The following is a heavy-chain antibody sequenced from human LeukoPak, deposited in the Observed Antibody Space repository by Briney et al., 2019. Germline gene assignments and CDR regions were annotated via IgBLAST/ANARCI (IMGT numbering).Heavy chain of an antibody. J-gene: IGHJ5*02. Sequence: ASVKVSCKASGYTFTSYGISWVRQAPGQGLEWMGWISAYNGNTNYAQKLQGRVTMTTDTSTSTAYMELRSLRSDDTAVYFCASALRYSSSWPNNWFDPWGQGTLVTVSS. CDR3: ASALRYSSSWPNNWFDP. CDR1: GYTFTSYG. V-gene: IGHV1-18*01. D-gene: IGHD6-13*01. CDR2: ISAYNGNT.